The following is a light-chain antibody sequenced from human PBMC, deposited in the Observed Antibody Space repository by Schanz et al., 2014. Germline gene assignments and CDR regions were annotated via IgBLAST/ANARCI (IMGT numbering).Light chain of an antibody. V-gene: IGKV1-5*01. CDR2: DAS. J-gene: IGKJ2*01. CDR1: QRISHW. CDR3: QHET. Sequence: DIQMTQSPSTLSASVGDRVTITCRTSQRISHWLAWYQQKPGKAPKLLIYDASNLQSEVPSRFSGSGSGTEFTLTISRLHPDDFATYYCQHETFGQGTKLEIK.